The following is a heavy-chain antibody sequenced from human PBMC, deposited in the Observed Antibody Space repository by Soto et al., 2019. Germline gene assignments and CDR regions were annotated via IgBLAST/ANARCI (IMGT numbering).Heavy chain of an antibody. CDR2: IYYSGST. D-gene: IGHD2-2*01. CDR1: GGSISSYY. J-gene: IGHJ6*02. CDR3: ARSRDGFNTPYYYYGMDV. Sequence: QVQLQESGPGLVKPSETLSLTCTVSGGSISSYYWSWIRQPPGKGLEWIGYIYYSGSTNYNPSLKSRVTISVDTSKNQFSLKLSSVTAADTAVYYCARSRDGFNTPYYYYGMDVWGQGTTVTVSS. V-gene: IGHV4-59*01.